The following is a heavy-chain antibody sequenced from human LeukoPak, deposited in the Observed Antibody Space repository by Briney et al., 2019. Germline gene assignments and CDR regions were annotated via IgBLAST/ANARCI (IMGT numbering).Heavy chain of an antibody. V-gene: IGHV1-46*01. Sequence: ASVKVSCKASGYTFTSSYMHWVRQAPGQGLEWMGIINPSGGNTTYAQKFQGRVTMTRDMSTSTVYMELSSLRSEDTAVYYCARDPGYDTSGYYYGYFDHWGQGTLVTVSS. D-gene: IGHD3-22*01. CDR3: ARDPGYDTSGYYYGYFDH. CDR2: INPSGGNT. CDR1: GYTFTSSY. J-gene: IGHJ4*02.